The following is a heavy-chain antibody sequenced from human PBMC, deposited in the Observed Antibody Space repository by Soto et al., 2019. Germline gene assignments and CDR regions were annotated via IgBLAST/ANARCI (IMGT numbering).Heavy chain of an antibody. CDR1: GAPISTGTW. CDR3: ARHSSYYYDSSAYYDS. CDR2: IYHGGNT. V-gene: IGHV4-4*02. D-gene: IGHD3-22*01. J-gene: IGHJ5*01. Sequence: QVHLQESGPGLVQSSGTLSLTCGVSGAPISTGTWWLWVRQPPGRGLGWIGEIYHGGNTNYRPSLKSRVTISVDKAKNQFSLRLSSVTAADTAVYYCARHSSYYYDSSAYYDSWGQGALVTVSS.